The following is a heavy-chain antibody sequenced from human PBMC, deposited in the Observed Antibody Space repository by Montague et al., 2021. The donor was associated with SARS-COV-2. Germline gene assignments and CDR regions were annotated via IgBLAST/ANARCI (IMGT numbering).Heavy chain of an antibody. V-gene: IGHV4-59*01. CDR2: FSRSGGS. CDR1: GGSMSDYY. CDR3: ARLTQLGYCSSASCSPALYFDY. Sequence: SETLSLTCTVSGGSMSDYYWTWIRQPPGKGPGWIGYFSRSGGSNYSPSLRGRVTISLVTSRSQFSLQLSSVTAADTAFYYCARLTQLGYCSSASCSPALYFDYCGQGFLVSVSS. D-gene: IGHD2-15*01. J-gene: IGHJ4*02.